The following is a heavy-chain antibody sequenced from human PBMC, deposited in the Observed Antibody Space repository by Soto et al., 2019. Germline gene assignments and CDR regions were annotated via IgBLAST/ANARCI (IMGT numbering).Heavy chain of an antibody. V-gene: IGHV1-69*13. CDR3: ARDRGVVVTATDAFDI. CDR2: IIPIFGTA. D-gene: IGHD2-21*02. Sequence: ASVKVSCKASGCTFSSYAISWVRQAPGQGLEWMGGIIPIFGTANYAQKFQGRVTITADESTSTAYMELSSLRSEDTAVYYCARDRGVVVTATDAFDIWGQGTMVTVSS. CDR1: GCTFSSYA. J-gene: IGHJ3*02.